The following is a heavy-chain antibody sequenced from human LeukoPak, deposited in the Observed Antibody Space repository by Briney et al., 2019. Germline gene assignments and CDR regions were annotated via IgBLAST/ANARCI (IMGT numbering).Heavy chain of an antibody. D-gene: IGHD3-22*01. CDR2: IWYDGSNK. Sequence: HPGRSLRLSCAASGFTFSSYVVHWVRQAPGKGLEWVALIWYDGSNKYYADSVKGRFTISRDNSKNTLYLQMNSLRAEDTAVYYCARDPERYYYDSGGYYPHYWGQGTLVTVSS. CDR3: ARDPERYYYDSGGYYPHY. V-gene: IGHV3-33*01. CDR1: GFTFSSYV. J-gene: IGHJ4*02.